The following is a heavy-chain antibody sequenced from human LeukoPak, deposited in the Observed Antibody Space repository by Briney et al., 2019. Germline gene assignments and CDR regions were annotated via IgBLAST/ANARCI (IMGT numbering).Heavy chain of an antibody. CDR2: IIPIFGTA. J-gene: IGHJ4*02. CDR3: ARDYYEEYYFDY. Sequence: GASVTVSCKASGGTFSSYAISWVRQAPGQGLEWMGGIIPIFGTANYAQKFQGRVTITADESTSTAYMELSSLRSEDTAVYYCARDYYEEYYFDYWGQGTLVTVSS. D-gene: IGHD3-22*01. CDR1: GGTFSSYA. V-gene: IGHV1-69*13.